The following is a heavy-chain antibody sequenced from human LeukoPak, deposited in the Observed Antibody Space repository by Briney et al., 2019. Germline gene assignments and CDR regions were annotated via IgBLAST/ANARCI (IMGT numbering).Heavy chain of an antibody. CDR2: IKQDGSER. Sequence: PGGSLRLSCAASGFTFSSYWMSWVRQAPGKGLEWVANIKQDGSERYYVDSVKGRFTISRDNSKNTLYLQMNSLRAEDTAVYYCAKDPYGDYVIEDYWGQGTLVTVSS. V-gene: IGHV3-7*03. D-gene: IGHD4-17*01. CDR1: GFTFSSYW. CDR3: AKDPYGDYVIEDY. J-gene: IGHJ4*02.